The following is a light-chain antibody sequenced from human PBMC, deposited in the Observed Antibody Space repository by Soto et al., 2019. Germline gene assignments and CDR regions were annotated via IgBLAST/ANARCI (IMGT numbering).Light chain of an antibody. CDR2: GAS. CDR3: QQYYSWRT. Sequence: EIVMTQSPATLSVSPGERATLSCRASQSVNRNIAWSQQKPGQAPRLLIYGASTRATGVPARFSGSGSGTEFTLTISSLQSEDVAVDYCQQYYSWRTFGQGTNVEIK. CDR1: QSVNRN. V-gene: IGKV3-15*01. J-gene: IGKJ1*01.